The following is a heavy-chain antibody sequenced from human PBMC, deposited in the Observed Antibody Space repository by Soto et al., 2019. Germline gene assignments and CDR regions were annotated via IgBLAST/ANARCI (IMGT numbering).Heavy chain of an antibody. Sequence: QVQLVESGGGVVQPGRSLRLSCAASGFTFSSYGMHWVRQAPGKGLEWVAGISYDGSNKYYADSVKGRFTISRDNSKNTLYLQMNSLRAEDTAVYYCAKEPLPTTVVTPGYYYGMDVWGQGTTVTVSS. CDR1: GFTFSSYG. CDR3: AKEPLPTTVVTPGYYYGMDV. D-gene: IGHD4-17*01. J-gene: IGHJ6*02. CDR2: ISYDGSNK. V-gene: IGHV3-30*18.